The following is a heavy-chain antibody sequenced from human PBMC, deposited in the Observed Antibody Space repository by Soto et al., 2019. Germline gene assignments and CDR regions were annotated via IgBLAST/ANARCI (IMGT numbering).Heavy chain of an antibody. J-gene: IGHJ4*02. CDR1: GGSISSGGYY. CDR2: IYYSGST. Sequence: PSEPMSLTCTVSGGSISSGGYYWSWIRQHPGKGLEWIGYIYYSGSTYYNPSLKSRVTISVDTSKNQFSLKLSSVTAADTAVYYCARLSNPWGNSVMDYWGQGTLVTVSS. V-gene: IGHV4-31*03. CDR3: ARLSNPWGNSVMDY. D-gene: IGHD3-16*01.